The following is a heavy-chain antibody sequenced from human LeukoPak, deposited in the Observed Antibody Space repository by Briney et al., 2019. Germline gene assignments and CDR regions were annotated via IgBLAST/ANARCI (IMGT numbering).Heavy chain of an antibody. CDR1: GFTVSSNY. CDR3: ATYCSSTSCYTDAYYYYGMDV. Sequence: GGPLRLSCAASGFTVSSNYMSWVRQAPGKGLGWVSVSYSGGSTYSADSVKGRFTISRDNSKNTLYLQLNSLSAEDTAVYYCATYCSSTSCYTDAYYYYGMDVWGQGTTVTVSS. J-gene: IGHJ6*02. D-gene: IGHD2-2*02. CDR2: SYSGGST. V-gene: IGHV3-66*01.